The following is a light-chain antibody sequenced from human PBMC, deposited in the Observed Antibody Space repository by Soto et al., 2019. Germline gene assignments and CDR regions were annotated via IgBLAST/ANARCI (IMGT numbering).Light chain of an antibody. CDR2: AAS. V-gene: IGKV1-27*01. Sequence: DIQMTQSPSSLSASVGDRVTITCRASQGISNFFAWYQQKPGKAPKLLIYAASTLQSGVPTLFSGSGSGTDFTLTISSMQPEAVATYYCQKYDSVPFAFGPGTKVDIK. CDR3: QKYDSVPFA. CDR1: QGISNF. J-gene: IGKJ3*01.